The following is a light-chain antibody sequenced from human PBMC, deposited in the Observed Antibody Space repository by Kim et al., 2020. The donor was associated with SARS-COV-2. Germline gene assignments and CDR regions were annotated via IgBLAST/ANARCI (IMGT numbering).Light chain of an antibody. CDR1: SSDVGSYNL. CDR3: CSYTGSSTWV. CDR2: EVS. V-gene: IGLV2-23*02. J-gene: IGLJ3*02. Sequence: QSALTQPASVSGSPGQSITISCTGTSSDVGSYNLVCWYQQHPGKAPKLMIYEVSKRPSGVSILFSGSKSGNTASLTISGLEAGDEADYYCCSYTGSSTWVFGGGTQLTIL.